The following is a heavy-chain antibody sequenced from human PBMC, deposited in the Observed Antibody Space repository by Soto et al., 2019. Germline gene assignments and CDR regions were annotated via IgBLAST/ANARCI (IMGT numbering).Heavy chain of an antibody. Sequence: GASVKVSCKASGYTFTSYDINWVRQATGQGLEWMGWMNPNSGNTGYAQKFQGRVTMTRNTSISTAYMELSSLRSEDTAVYYCARATKITIFGVVITDWFDPWGQGTLVTVSS. D-gene: IGHD3-3*01. CDR2: MNPNSGNT. V-gene: IGHV1-8*01. J-gene: IGHJ5*02. CDR3: ARATKITIFGVVITDWFDP. CDR1: GYTFTSYD.